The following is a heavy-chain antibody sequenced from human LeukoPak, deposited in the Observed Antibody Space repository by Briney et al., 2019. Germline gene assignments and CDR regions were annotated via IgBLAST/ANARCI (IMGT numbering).Heavy chain of an antibody. Sequence: SGGSLRLSCTASGFTFGDYAMSWVRQAPGKGLEWVGFIRSKAYGGTTEYAASVKGRFTISRDDSKSIAYLQMNSLKTEDTAVYYCTRVFAPTYDFWSGYRGAYWGQGTLVTVSS. J-gene: IGHJ4*02. CDR2: IRSKAYGGTT. D-gene: IGHD3-3*01. V-gene: IGHV3-49*04. CDR3: TRVFAPTYDFWSGYRGAY. CDR1: GFTFGDYA.